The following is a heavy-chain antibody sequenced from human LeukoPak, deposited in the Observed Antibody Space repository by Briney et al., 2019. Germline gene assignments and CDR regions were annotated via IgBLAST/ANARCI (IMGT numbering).Heavy chain of an antibody. Sequence: GGSLRLSCAASGFTFSSYGMHWVRQAPGKGLEWVAVILNDGSQEKYADSVKGRFTISRDNSKNTLFLQMNSLRAEDTAVYYCARDDALGDNALDIWGEGTMVTV. CDR1: GFTFSSYG. V-gene: IGHV3-33*01. CDR2: ILNDGSQE. CDR3: ARDDALGDNALDI. J-gene: IGHJ3*02. D-gene: IGHD3-16*01.